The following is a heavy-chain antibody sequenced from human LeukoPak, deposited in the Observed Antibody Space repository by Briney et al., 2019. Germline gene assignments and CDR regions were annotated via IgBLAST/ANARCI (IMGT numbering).Heavy chain of an antibody. D-gene: IGHD3-22*01. J-gene: IGHJ3*02. CDR1: GGSISSSSYY. CDR3: ARQGHYYDSSGYYFNAFDI. Sequence: SETLSLTCTVSGGSISSSSYYWSWIRQPAGKGLEWIGRINTSGSTNYNPFLKSRVTISVDTSKNQFSLKLSSVTAADTAVYYCARQGHYYDSSGYYFNAFDIWGQGTMVTVSS. CDR2: INTSGST. V-gene: IGHV4-61*02.